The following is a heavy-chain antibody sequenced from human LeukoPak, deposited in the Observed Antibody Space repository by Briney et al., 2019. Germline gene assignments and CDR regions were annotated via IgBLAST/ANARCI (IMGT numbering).Heavy chain of an antibody. CDR1: GGSINNYY. V-gene: IGHV4-4*07. J-gene: IGHJ4*02. D-gene: IGHD3-22*01. CDR3: ARDGYHFDSSGFYSLDY. Sequence: SEALSLTCTVSGGSINNYYWSWIRQSAGKGLEWIGRIYSSGTTNYNPSLKSRVTMSVDTSKNQFSLKLSSVTAADTAVYYCARDGYHFDSSGFYSLDYWGQGTLVTVSS. CDR2: IYSSGTT.